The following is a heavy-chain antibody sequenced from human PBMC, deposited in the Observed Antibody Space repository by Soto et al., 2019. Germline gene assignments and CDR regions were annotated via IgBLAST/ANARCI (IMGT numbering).Heavy chain of an antibody. CDR3: ARGDYGDGFDP. CDR2: ISSSSSTI. Sequence: EVQLVESGGGLVQPGGSLRLSCVASGFILNSYSMNWVRQAPGKGLEWVSYISSSSSTIYYADSVKGRFSISRDNAKNSLFLQMNSLRDDDTAVYSWARGDYGDGFDPWGQGTLVTVSS. J-gene: IGHJ5*02. V-gene: IGHV3-48*02. D-gene: IGHD4-17*01. CDR1: GFILNSYS.